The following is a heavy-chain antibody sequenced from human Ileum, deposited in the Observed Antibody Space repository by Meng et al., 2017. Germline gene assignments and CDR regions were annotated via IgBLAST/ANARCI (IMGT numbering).Heavy chain of an antibody. CDR1: GFTFSNAW. D-gene: IGHD6-19*01. V-gene: IGHV3-15*01. J-gene: IGHJ4*02. CDR3: FLGSGWYFYYFDY. Sequence: GESLKISCAASGFTFSNAWMSWVRQAPGKGLEWVGRIKSKTDGGTTDYAAPVKGRFTISRDDSKNTLYLQMNSLKTEDTAVYYCFLGSGWYFYYFDYWGQGTLVTVSS. CDR2: IKSKTDGGTT.